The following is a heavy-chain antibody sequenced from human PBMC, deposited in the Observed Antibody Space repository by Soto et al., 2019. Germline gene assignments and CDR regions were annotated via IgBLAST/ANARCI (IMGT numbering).Heavy chain of an antibody. D-gene: IGHD1-1*01. CDR1: GCTFSSYA. V-gene: IGHV1-69*01. J-gene: IGHJ3*02. Sequence: QVQLVQSGAEVKKPGSSVKVSCTASGCTFSSYAISWVRQAPGQGLEWMGGSIPIFGTANYAQQFQGRVTITADESTITADVELSSLRSEDTAVYYGARPRRYGSREAFYIWGQGTMVTVSS. CDR2: SIPIFGTA. CDR3: ARPRRYGSREAFYI.